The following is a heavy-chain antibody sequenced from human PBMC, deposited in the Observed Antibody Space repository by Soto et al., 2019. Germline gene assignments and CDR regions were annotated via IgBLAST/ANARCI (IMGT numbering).Heavy chain of an antibody. CDR1: GFTFSSYA. D-gene: IGHD3-22*01. Sequence: PGGSLRLSCAASGFTFSSYAMHWVRQAPGKGLEWVAVISYDGSNKYYADSVKGRFTISRDNSKSTLYLQMNSLRAEDTAVYYCARDRRYYYDNSGPLDYWGQGTLVTVSS. CDR2: ISYDGSNK. V-gene: IGHV3-30-3*01. J-gene: IGHJ4*02. CDR3: ARDRRYYYDNSGPLDY.